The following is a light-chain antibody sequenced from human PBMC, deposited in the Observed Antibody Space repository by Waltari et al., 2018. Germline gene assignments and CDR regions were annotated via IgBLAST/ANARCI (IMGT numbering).Light chain of an antibody. CDR2: DVI. CDR3: TSYTSSTPVV. CDR1: SSHVAVSKY. V-gene: IGLV2-14*01. J-gene: IGLJ2*01. Sequence: QSALTQPAPVSGSPGQSSTIPCPGTSSHVAVSKYRFWYQQYPDKAPKLMIYDVINRPSGVSNRFSGSKSGNTASLTISGLQAEDEADYYCTSYTSSTPVVFGGGTKLTVL.